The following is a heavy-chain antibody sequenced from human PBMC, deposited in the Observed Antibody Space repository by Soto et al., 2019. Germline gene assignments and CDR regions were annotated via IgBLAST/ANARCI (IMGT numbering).Heavy chain of an antibody. CDR2: ISGSGGST. D-gene: IGHD6-13*01. V-gene: IGHV3-23*01. Sequence: GGSLRLSCAASGFTFSSYAMSWVRQAPGKGLEWVSAISGSGGSTYYADSVKGRFTISRDNSKNTLYLQMNSLRAEDTAVYYCAKGQQLVRHYYYYGMDVWGQGTTVTVSS. CDR1: GFTFSSYA. J-gene: IGHJ6*02. CDR3: AKGQQLVRHYYYYGMDV.